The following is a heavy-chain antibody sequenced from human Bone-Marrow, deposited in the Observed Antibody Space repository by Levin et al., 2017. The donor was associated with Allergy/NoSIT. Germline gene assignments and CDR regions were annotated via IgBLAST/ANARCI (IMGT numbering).Heavy chain of an antibody. D-gene: IGHD7-27*01. CDR1: GDSISAHY. CDR2: VSYSGTT. Sequence: SQTLSLTCSVSGDSISAHYWSWIRQAPGKGLEWIGHVSYSGTTNYNPSLTSRVTISIDTSKNQFFLNLTSLTATDTAIYYCARLRLGRFGPWGQGTLVTISS. V-gene: IGHV4-59*08. CDR3: ARLRLGRFGP. J-gene: IGHJ5*02.